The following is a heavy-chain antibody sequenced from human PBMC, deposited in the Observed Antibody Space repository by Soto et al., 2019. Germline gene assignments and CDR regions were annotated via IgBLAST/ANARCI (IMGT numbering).Heavy chain of an antibody. D-gene: IGHD6-6*01. V-gene: IGHV4-39*01. Sequence: ETLSLTCTVSGDSISSSSYYWGWIRHPPGKGLEWIGSIYYSGSTYYNPSLKSRVTISVDTSKNQFSLKLSSVTAADTAVYYCASLKYSSSSLLDYWGQGTLVTVSS. CDR2: IYYSGST. J-gene: IGHJ4*02. CDR1: GDSISSSSYY. CDR3: ASLKYSSSSLLDY.